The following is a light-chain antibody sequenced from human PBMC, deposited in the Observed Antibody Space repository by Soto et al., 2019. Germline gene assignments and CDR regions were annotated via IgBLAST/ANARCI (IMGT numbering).Light chain of an antibody. J-gene: IGLJ1*01. CDR3: SSYTSTGTHV. CDR1: SSDVGGYNY. Sequence: QSALTQPASVSGSPGQSITISCTGTSSDVGGYNYVSWYQQHPGKAPKLMIYEVSNRPSGVSHRFSGSKSGNSASLTISGLQAEDEADYYCSSYTSTGTHVFGTGTKLTVL. CDR2: EVS. V-gene: IGLV2-14*01.